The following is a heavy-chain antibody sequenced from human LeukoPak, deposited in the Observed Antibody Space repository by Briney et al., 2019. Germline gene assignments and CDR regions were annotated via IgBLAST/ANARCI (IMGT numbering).Heavy chain of an antibody. CDR1: GGTFSSYA. Sequence: ASVKVSCKASGGTFSSYAISWVRQAPAQGLEWMGRIIPIFGTANYAQKFQGRVTITTDESTSTAYMELSSLRSEDTAVYYCARDIVVVVADRLSYEGYMDVWGKGTTVTVSS. V-gene: IGHV1-69*05. CDR2: IIPIFGTA. CDR3: ARDIVVVVADRLSYEGYMDV. D-gene: IGHD2-15*01. J-gene: IGHJ6*03.